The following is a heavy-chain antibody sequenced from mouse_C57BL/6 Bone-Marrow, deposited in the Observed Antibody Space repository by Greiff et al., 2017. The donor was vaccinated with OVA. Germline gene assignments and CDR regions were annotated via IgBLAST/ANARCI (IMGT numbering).Heavy chain of an antibody. CDR3: AREKSYDRGYYYAMDY. D-gene: IGHD2-12*01. Sequence: EVKVVESGGDLVKPGGSLKLSCAASGFTFSSYGMSWVRQTPDKRLEWVATISSGGSYTYYPDSVKGRFTISRDNAKNTLYLQMSSLKSEDTAMYYCAREKSYDRGYYYAMDYWGQGTSVTVSS. CDR2: ISSGGSYT. V-gene: IGHV5-6*01. CDR1: GFTFSSYG. J-gene: IGHJ4*01.